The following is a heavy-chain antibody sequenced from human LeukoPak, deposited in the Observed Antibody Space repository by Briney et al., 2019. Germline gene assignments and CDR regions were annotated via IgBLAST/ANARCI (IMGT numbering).Heavy chain of an antibody. Sequence: GGSLRLSCAASGFTFSSYGMHWVRQAPGKGLEWVAVISYDGSNKYYADSVKGRFTISRDNSKNALYLQMNSLRAEDTAVYYXXXXXXFYDFWSGPRGYFDYWGQGTLVTVSS. D-gene: IGHD3-3*01. J-gene: IGHJ4*02. CDR1: GFTFSSYG. CDR3: XXXXXFYDFWSGPRGYFDY. V-gene: IGHV3-30*03. CDR2: ISYDGSNK.